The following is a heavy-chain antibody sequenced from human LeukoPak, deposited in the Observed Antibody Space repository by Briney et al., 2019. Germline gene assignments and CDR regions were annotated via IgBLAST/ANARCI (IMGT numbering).Heavy chain of an antibody. Sequence: GESLRISCKGSGYSFTSYWISWVRQMPGKGLEWMGRIYPSDSYTNYSPSFQGHVTISADKSISTAYLQWSSLKASDTAMYYCARQGWYCSSTSCYEEYYYYGMDVWGQGTTVTVSS. J-gene: IGHJ6*02. CDR2: IYPSDSYT. CDR3: ARQGWYCSSTSCYEEYYYYGMDV. CDR1: GYSFTSYW. D-gene: IGHD2-2*01. V-gene: IGHV5-10-1*01.